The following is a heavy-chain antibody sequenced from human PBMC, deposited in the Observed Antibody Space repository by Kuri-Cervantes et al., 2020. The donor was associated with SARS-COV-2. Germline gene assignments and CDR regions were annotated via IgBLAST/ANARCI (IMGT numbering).Heavy chain of an antibody. J-gene: IGHJ4*02. CDR1: GFTFSSYA. Sequence: GGSLRLSCAASGFTFSSYAMHWVRQAPDKGLEWVAVISYDGSNKYYADSVKGRFTISRDNSKNTLYLQMNSLRAEDTAVYYCASGEIAASGTIYYFDYWGQGTLVTVSS. CDR3: ASGEIAASGTIYYFDY. V-gene: IGHV3-30-3*01. D-gene: IGHD1-7*01. CDR2: ISYDGSNK.